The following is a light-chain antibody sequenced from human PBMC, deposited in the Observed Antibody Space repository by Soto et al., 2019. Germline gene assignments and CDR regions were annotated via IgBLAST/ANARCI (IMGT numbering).Light chain of an antibody. CDR3: QQYDNLPFT. CDR2: DAS. Sequence: DIPMTQSPSSLSASVGDRVSITCQASQAISHYLNWYQQKPGKAPTLLIYDASNLETGVPSRFSGGGSGTDFTFTISSLQPEDIATYYCQQYDNLPFTFGGGTKVEIK. V-gene: IGKV1-33*01. CDR1: QAISHY. J-gene: IGKJ4*01.